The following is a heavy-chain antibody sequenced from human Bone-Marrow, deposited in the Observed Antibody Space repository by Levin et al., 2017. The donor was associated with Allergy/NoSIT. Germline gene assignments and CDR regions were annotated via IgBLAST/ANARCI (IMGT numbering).Heavy chain of an antibody. CDR3: VRDMKDDSSGYYFFDY. Sequence: SETLSLTCAISGDSVSSNSAAWNWIRQSPSRGLEWLGRTYYRSKWYNDYAVSVKSRITINPDTSKNQFSLQLNSVTPEDTAVYYCVRDMKDDSSGYYFFDYWGQGTLVTVSS. V-gene: IGHV6-1*01. J-gene: IGHJ4*02. CDR2: TYYRSKWYN. D-gene: IGHD3-22*01. CDR1: GDSVSSNSAA.